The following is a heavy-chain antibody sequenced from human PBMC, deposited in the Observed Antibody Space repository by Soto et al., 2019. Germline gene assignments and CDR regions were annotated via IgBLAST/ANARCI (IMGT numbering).Heavy chain of an antibody. CDR3: ARDPGYGDPQWYFDL. V-gene: IGHV1-18*01. Sequence: QVPLVQSGAEVKKPGASVKVSCKASGYTFTSYGISWVRQAPGQGLEWMGWISAYNGNTNYAQKLQGRVTMTTDTSTRTAYMELRSLRSDDTAVYYCARDPGYGDPQWYFDLWGRGTLVTVSS. CDR2: ISAYNGNT. D-gene: IGHD4-17*01. J-gene: IGHJ2*01. CDR1: GYTFTSYG.